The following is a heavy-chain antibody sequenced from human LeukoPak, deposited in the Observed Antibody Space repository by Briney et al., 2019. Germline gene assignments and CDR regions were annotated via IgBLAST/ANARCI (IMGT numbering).Heavy chain of an antibody. CDR2: MNPNSGDT. D-gene: IGHD3-22*01. V-gene: IGHV1-8*01. CDR1: GYTFTSYE. CDR3: ARGLGSYDSSELTWPMISF. Sequence: ASVKVSCKASGYTFTSYEINWVRQATGHGLEWMGWMNPNSGDTAYAQKFQGRITMTRSTSITTAYMELSGLRPEDTAVYYCARGLGSYDSSELTWPMISFWGQGTQVTVSS. J-gene: IGHJ4*02.